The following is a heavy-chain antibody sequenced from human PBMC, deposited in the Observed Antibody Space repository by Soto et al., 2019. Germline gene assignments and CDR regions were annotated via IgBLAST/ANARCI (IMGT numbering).Heavy chain of an antibody. CDR1: GGSISSYY. CDR2: IYTSGST. J-gene: IGHJ5*02. Sequence: PSETLSLTCTVSGGSISSYYWSWVRQPAGKGLEWIGRIYTSGSTNYNPSLKSRVTMSVDTSKNQFSLKLSSVTAADTAVYYCARDSDEYYYGSGSYYTHTVNWFDPWGQGTLVTAPQ. D-gene: IGHD3-10*01. V-gene: IGHV4-4*07. CDR3: ARDSDEYYYGSGSYYTHTVNWFDP.